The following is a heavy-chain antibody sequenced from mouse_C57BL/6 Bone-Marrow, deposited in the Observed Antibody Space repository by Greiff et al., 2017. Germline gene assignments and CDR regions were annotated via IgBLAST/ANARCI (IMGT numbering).Heavy chain of an antibody. CDR1: GYTFTTYS. Sequence: VQLQQPGAELVKPGASVKMSCKASGYTFTTYSIEWMKQNHGKSLEWIGNFHPSNNDTKYNEKFKGKATLTVDKSSSTAYLKLSRLTSEDSAVYYCARGSAYGNLDYWGQGTTLTVSS. CDR3: ARGSAYGNLDY. D-gene: IGHD1-1*01. V-gene: IGHV1-47*01. J-gene: IGHJ2*01. CDR2: FHPSNNDT.